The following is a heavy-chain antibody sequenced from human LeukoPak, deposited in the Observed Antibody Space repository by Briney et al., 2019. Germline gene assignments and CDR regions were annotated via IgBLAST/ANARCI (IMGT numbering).Heavy chain of an antibody. J-gene: IGHJ5*02. Sequence: ASVKVSCKASGGTFSSYAISWVRQAPGQGLEWMGGIIPIFGTANYAQKFQGRVTITTDESTSTAYMELSSLRSEDTAVYYCARALRRTNWFDPWGQGTLVTVSS. D-gene: IGHD4-17*01. V-gene: IGHV1-69*05. CDR1: GGTFSSYA. CDR3: ARALRRTNWFDP. CDR2: IIPIFGTA.